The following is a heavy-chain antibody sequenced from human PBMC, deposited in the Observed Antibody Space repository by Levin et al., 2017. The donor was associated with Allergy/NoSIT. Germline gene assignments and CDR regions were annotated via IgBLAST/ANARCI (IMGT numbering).Heavy chain of an antibody. D-gene: IGHD6-13*01. CDR1: GFTFGGYA. CDR2: IRSKTYGGAK. V-gene: IGHV3-49*04. J-gene: IGHJ5*02. Sequence: PGGSLRLSCTASGFTFGGYAMSWVRQAPGEGVEWGGFIRSKTYGGAKEYAASAKGRITSARDDSKSIDYLQMNSLKTEDTAVYYCTRALSSSWYMGWFDPWGQGTLVTVSS. CDR3: TRALSSSWYMGWFDP.